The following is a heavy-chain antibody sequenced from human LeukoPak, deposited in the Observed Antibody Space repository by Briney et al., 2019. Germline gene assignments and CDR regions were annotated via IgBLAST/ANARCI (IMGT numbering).Heavy chain of an antibody. Sequence: GGSLRLSCAASGFTFSDYYMSWIRQAPGRGLXXVSYISSSSSYTNYADSVKGRFTISRDSAKNSLYLQMNSLRAEDTAVYYCARYCSGGSCYSHRGQGTLVTVSS. CDR3: ARYCSGGSCYSH. V-gene: IGHV3-11*06. J-gene: IGHJ4*02. CDR1: GFTFSDYY. CDR2: ISSSSSYT. D-gene: IGHD2-15*01.